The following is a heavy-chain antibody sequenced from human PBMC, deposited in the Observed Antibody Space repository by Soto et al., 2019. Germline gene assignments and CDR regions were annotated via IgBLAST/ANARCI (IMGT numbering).Heavy chain of an antibody. Sequence: SETLALTSSVYGGSFSGYYWSWIRQPPGKGLEWIGEINHSGSTNYNPSLKSRVTISVDTPKNQFSLKLSSVTAADTAVYYCAGRLTTVNYYYYGMDVWGRGTTVTVSS. CDR2: INHSGST. CDR3: AGRLTTVNYYYYGMDV. CDR1: GGSFSGYY. J-gene: IGHJ6*02. D-gene: IGHD4-17*01. V-gene: IGHV4-34*01.